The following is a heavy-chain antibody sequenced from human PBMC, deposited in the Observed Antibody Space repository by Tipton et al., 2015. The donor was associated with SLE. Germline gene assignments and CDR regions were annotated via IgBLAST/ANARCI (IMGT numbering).Heavy chain of an antibody. Sequence: TPSLTCTAAGGVFSSLGYYWGGSRQPPGKGLEFIGCGYYSGSTYYNPSLKSRVTISVDTSKNQFSLKLSSVTTADAAVYYCVTSTGPKGFEIWGQGTKVTVSS. J-gene: IGHJ3*02. V-gene: IGHV4-39*07. CDR3: VTSTGPKGFEI. CDR2: GYYSGST. CDR1: GGVFSSLGYY. D-gene: IGHD1-14*01.